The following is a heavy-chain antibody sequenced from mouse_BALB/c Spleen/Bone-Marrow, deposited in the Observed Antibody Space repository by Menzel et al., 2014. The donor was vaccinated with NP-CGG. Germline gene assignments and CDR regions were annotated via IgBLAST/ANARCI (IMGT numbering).Heavy chain of an antibody. D-gene: IGHD2-1*01. CDR1: GFSLTSYG. J-gene: IGHJ2*01. V-gene: IGHV2-5-1*01. CDR3: AKRGNYGYFDY. Sequence: VQLQQSGPSLVQPSQSLSITCTVSGFSLTSYGVHWVRQSPGKGLEWLGVIWRGGSTDYNAAFMPRLSITKDNSKSQVSFKMNSLQADDTAIYYCAKRGNYGYFDYWGQGTTLTVSS. CDR2: IWRGGST.